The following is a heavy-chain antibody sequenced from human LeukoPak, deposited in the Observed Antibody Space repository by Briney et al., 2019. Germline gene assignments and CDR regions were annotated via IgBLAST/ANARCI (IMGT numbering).Heavy chain of an antibody. CDR1: GYTFTTYA. J-gene: IGHJ4*02. D-gene: IGHD6-13*01. V-gene: IGHV1-3*03. Sequence: VASVKVSCKVSGYTFTTYAMHWVRQAPGQRLEWMGWINAGNGNTKYSQEFQGRVTITRDTSASTAYMELSSLRSEDMAVYYCARVPTDSSSWYPVDYWGQGTLVTVSS. CDR3: ARVPTDSSSWYPVDY. CDR2: INAGNGNT.